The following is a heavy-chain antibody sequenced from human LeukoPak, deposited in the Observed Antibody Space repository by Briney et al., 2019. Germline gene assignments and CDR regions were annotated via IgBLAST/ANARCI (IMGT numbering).Heavy chain of an antibody. V-gene: IGHV3-11*04. D-gene: IGHD3-10*01. CDR2: ISGSGSTI. Sequence: GGSLRLSCAASGFTFSDYYMSWIRQAPGKGLEWVSYISGSGSTIYYSDSVKGRFTISRDNAKNSLYLQMNSLRAEDTAVYYCARASLLWFGELSRRGNDAFDIWGQGTMVTVSS. J-gene: IGHJ3*02. CDR3: ARASLLWFGELSRRGNDAFDI. CDR1: GFTFSDYY.